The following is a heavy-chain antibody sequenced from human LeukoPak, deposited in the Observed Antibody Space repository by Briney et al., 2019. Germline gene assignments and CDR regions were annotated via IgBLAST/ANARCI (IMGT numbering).Heavy chain of an antibody. V-gene: IGHV1-8*01. CDR2: MNYNSGNT. J-gene: IGHJ4*02. Sequence: ASVKVSCKASVYTFTSYDINWVRQATGQGLEWMGWMNYNSGNTGYAQKFQGRVTMTRNTSISTAYMELSSLRSEDTAVYYCARGRPSVTDYWGQGTLVTVSS. CDR3: ARGRPSVTDY. D-gene: IGHD4-11*01. CDR1: VYTFTSYD.